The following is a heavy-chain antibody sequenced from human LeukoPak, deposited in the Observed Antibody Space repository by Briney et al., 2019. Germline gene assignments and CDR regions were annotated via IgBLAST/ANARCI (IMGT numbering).Heavy chain of an antibody. Sequence: SEALSVTCAVPGGSISIYYWSCIRQPAGEGLERIGRIYTSGSTKYTTSRKSRVNMSVHTSNSQFSLKLSAVNGAETDVYYCARDRGEPLFDYWGQGTLVTVSS. CDR3: ARDRGEPLFDY. J-gene: IGHJ4*02. D-gene: IGHD1-14*01. CDR1: GGSISIYY. V-gene: IGHV4-4*07. CDR2: IYTSGST.